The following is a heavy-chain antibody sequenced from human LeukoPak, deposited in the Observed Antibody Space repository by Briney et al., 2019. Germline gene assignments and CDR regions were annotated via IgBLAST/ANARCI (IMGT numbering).Heavy chain of an antibody. CDR2: INPNSGGT. Sequence: ASVKVSCKASGYTFTSYAINWVRQAPGQGLEWMGWINPNSGGTNYAQKFQGRVTMTRDTSISTAYMELSRLRSDDTAVYYCARGVNPNYYDSSGYYYAWGQGTLVTVSS. J-gene: IGHJ4*02. V-gene: IGHV1-2*02. CDR1: GYTFTSYA. D-gene: IGHD3-22*01. CDR3: ARGVNPNYYDSSGYYYA.